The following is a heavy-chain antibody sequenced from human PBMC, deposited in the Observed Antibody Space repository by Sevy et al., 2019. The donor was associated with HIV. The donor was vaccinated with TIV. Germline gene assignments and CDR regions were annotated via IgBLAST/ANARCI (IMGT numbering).Heavy chain of an antibody. CDR1: GFTFSSYS. D-gene: IGHD4-17*01. CDR3: ARDNGDYFLSTSVFDY. Sequence: GGSLRLSCAASGFTFSSYSMNWVRQAPGKGLEWVSYISSGFSTIHYADSVKGRFTISRDNAKNSLYLQMNRLRAEDTAVYYCARDNGDYFLSTSVFDYWGQGTLVTASS. J-gene: IGHJ4*02. CDR2: ISSGFSTI. V-gene: IGHV3-48*01.